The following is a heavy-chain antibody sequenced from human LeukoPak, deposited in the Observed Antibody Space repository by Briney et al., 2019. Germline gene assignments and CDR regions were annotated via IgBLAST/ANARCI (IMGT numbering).Heavy chain of an antibody. V-gene: IGHV3-23*01. J-gene: IGHJ4*02. CDR1: GFTFSSYA. D-gene: IGHD6-19*01. CDR3: AKDVAVAGTRGFDY. CDR2: ISGSGGST. Sequence: GGSLRLSCAASGFTFSSYAMSWVRQAPGKGLEWVSAISGSGGSTYYADSVKGRFTISRDNSRNTLYLQMNSLRAEDTAVYYCAKDVAVAGTRGFDYWGQGTLVTVSS.